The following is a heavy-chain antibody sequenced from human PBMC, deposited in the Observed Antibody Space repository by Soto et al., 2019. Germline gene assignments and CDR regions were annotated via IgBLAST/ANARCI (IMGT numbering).Heavy chain of an antibody. D-gene: IGHD2-15*01. J-gene: IGHJ4*02. V-gene: IGHV2-26*01. CDR1: EFSLSNPRVG. CDR2: IFSTDKK. Sequence: QVTLKESGPVLVKATETLTLTCSVSEFSLSNPRVGVSWIRQPPGKALEWLAHIFSTDKKSYSASLKSRLTIYKDTSKTQVVLTMTNMDPVDTATYYCARIQPGDEGGYFDYWGQETLVTVSS. CDR3: ARIQPGDEGGYFDY.